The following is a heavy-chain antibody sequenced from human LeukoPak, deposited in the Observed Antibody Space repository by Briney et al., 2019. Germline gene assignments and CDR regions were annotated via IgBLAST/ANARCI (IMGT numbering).Heavy chain of an antibody. D-gene: IGHD2-15*01. J-gene: IGHJ4*02. CDR1: GFTFSSYD. CDR2: ISGSGGST. V-gene: IGHV3-23*01. Sequence: GGSLRLSCAAYGFTFSSYDMSWVRQAPGKGLEWVSVISGSGGSTYYADSVKGRFTISRDNSKNTLYLQMNSLRVEDTAVYYCAKDIVVVVAATCRFDYWGQGTLVTVSS. CDR3: AKDIVVVVAATCRFDY.